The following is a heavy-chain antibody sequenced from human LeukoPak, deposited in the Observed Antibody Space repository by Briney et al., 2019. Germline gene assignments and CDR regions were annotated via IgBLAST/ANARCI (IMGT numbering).Heavy chain of an antibody. CDR2: ISAYNGNT. V-gene: IGHV1-18*01. J-gene: IGHJ3*02. CDR3: ARDHGGNDAFDI. CDR1: GYTFTSYG. Sequence: ASVKVSCKASGYTFTSYGISWVRQAPGQGLEWMGWISAYNGNTNYAQKLQGRVTMTTDTSTSTAHMELRSLRSDDTAVYYCARDHGGNDAFDIWGQGTMVTVSS. D-gene: IGHD2-15*01.